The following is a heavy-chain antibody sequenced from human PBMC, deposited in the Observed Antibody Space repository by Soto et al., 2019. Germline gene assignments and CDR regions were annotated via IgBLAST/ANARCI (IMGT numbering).Heavy chain of an antibody. D-gene: IGHD2-8*01. CDR1: GYSFTSYW. V-gene: IGHV5-51*01. J-gene: IGHJ3*02. Sequence: PGESLKISCKGSGYSFTSYWIGWVRQMPGKGLEWMGIIYPGDSDTRYSPSFQGQVTISADKSISTAYLQWSSLKASDTAMYYCARPHRYCTNGVCFPDAFDIWGQGTMVTVSS. CDR3: ARPHRYCTNGVCFPDAFDI. CDR2: IYPGDSDT.